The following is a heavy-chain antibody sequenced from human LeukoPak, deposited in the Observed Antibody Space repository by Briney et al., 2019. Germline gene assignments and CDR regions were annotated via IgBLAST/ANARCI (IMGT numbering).Heavy chain of an antibody. CDR3: GRAGTSADPDY. J-gene: IGHJ4*02. CDR1: GSSIINDY. CDR2: MSYSGST. V-gene: IGHV4-59*01. D-gene: IGHD1-14*01. Sequence: SETLSVTCIVSGSSIINDYWHWLRQPPGKGLEWIGYMSYSGSTNYNPSLKSRVTMSVDTSKNQLSLELGSVTAADTAVYYCGRAGTSADPDYSGQGTLPTVSS.